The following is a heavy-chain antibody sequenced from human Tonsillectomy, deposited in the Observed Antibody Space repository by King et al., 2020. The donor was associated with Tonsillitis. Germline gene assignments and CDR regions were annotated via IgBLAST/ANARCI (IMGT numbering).Heavy chain of an antibody. CDR2: INHSGST. CDR3: AREMGYYARRYYFDY. D-gene: IGHD2-2*01. V-gene: IGHV4-34*01. J-gene: IGHJ4*02. CDR1: GGSFSGYY. Sequence: VQLQQWGAGLLKPSETLSLTCAVYGGSFSGYYWSWIRQPPGKGLEWIGEINHSGSTNYNPSLKSRVTISVDTSKNQFSLKLSSVTAADTAVYYCAREMGYYARRYYFDYWGQGTLVTVSS.